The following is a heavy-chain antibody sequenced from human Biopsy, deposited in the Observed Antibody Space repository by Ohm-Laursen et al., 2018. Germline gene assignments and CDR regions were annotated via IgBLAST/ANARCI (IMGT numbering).Heavy chain of an antibody. V-gene: IGHV4-61*08. D-gene: IGHD3-10*01. CDR1: GASVNTFDFC. J-gene: IGHJ6*02. CDR2: IFYSGTT. CDR3: ARAYYYGAGSFYSPWMEV. Sequence: SDTLSLTCTVSGASVNTFDFCWAWIRQPPGKGLEWIGYIFYSGTTKYNPSLQRRVRLSLDTANNQFSLTLRSVSAADTATYYCARAYYYGAGSFYSPWMEVWGQGTTVSVS.